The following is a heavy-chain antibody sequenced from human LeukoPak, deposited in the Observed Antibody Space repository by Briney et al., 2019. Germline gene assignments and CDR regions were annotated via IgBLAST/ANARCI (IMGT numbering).Heavy chain of an antibody. CDR3: ARGVAAAPERAFDI. V-gene: IGHV4-34*01. D-gene: IGHD6-13*01. Sequence: SETLSLTCAVYGGSFSGYYWSWIRQPPGKGLEWIGEINHSGSTNYNPSLKSRVTISVDTSKNQFSLKLSSVTAADTAVYYCARGVAAAPERAFDIWGQGTVVTVSS. J-gene: IGHJ3*02. CDR1: GGSFSGYY. CDR2: INHSGST.